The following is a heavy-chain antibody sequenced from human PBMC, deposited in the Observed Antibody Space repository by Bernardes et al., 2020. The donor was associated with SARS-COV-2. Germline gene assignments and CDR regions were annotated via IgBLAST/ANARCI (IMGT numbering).Heavy chain of an antibody. CDR3: ARSGTYGDYPYFDL. CDR2: IKSDGSST. V-gene: IGHV3-74*01. J-gene: IGHJ2*01. Sequence: GGSLRLSCAASGFTFSRYWMHWVRQAPGKGLVWVSRIKSDGSSTSYADSVKGRLTISRDNAKNTLYLQMNSLRAEDTAVYFCARSGTYGDYPYFDLWGRGTLVAVSA. CDR1: GFTFSRYW. D-gene: IGHD4-17*01.